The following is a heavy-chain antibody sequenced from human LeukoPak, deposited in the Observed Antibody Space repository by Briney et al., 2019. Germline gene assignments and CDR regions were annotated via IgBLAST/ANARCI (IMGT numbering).Heavy chain of an antibody. V-gene: IGHV4-34*01. CDR2: INHSGST. Sequence: SETLSLTCAVYGGSFSGYYWSWIRQPPGKGLEWIGEINHSGSTNYNPSLKSRVTISVDTSKNQFSLKLSSVTAADTAVYYCARDTISGHFDYWGQGTLVTVSS. D-gene: IGHD6-25*01. J-gene: IGHJ4*02. CDR3: ARDTISGHFDY. CDR1: GGSFSGYY.